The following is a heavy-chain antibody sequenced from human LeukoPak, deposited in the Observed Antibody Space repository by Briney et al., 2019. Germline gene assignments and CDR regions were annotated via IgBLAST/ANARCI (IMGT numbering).Heavy chain of an antibody. CDR3: ARDHSSDWYSLVVTSEYFQH. V-gene: IGHV3-48*02. CDR1: GFTFSTYS. CDR2: ISSSSSRI. D-gene: IGHD6-19*01. Sequence: GGSLRLSCAASGFTFSTYSMNWVRQAPGKGLEWVSFISSSSSRIYYADSVKGRFTISRDNAKNPLYLQMNNLRDEDTAMYYCARDHSSDWYSLVVTSEYFQHWGQGTLVTVSS. J-gene: IGHJ1*01.